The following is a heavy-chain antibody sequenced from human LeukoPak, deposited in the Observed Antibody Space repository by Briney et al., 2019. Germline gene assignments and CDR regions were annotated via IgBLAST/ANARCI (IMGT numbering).Heavy chain of an antibody. V-gene: IGHV4-30-4*08. CDR1: GGSISSGDYY. J-gene: IGHJ5*02. D-gene: IGHD3-22*01. CDR2: IYYSGST. CDR3: ARDTDDYDSSGEIGWFDP. Sequence: PSETLSLTXTVSGGSISSGDYYWSWIRQPPGKGLEWIGYIYYSGSTYYNPSLKSRVTISVDTSKNQFSLKLSSVTAADTAVYYCARDTDDYDSSGEIGWFDPWGQGTLVTVSS.